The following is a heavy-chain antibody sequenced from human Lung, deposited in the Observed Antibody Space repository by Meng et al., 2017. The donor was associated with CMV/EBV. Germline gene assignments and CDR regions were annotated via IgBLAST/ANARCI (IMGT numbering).Heavy chain of an antibody. D-gene: IGHD6-19*01. V-gene: IGHV3-15*01. Sequence: GGSLRLXCAASGFTFSNVWMSWVRQAPGKGLEWVGRIQSNTDGGTPIYGAPAKGRFTISRDDSKNTLYLQMNSLKTEDTAVYYCTTDFPVAGVETNAFDIWDEGXMVTVSS. CDR1: GFTFSNVW. J-gene: IGHJ3*02. CDR2: IQSNTDGGTP. CDR3: TTDFPVAGVETNAFDI.